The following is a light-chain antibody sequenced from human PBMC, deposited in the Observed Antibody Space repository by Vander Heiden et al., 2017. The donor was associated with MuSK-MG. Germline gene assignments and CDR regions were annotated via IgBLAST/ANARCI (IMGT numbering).Light chain of an antibody. V-gene: IGKV1-39*01. CDR1: QRINIY. CDR2: GAS. J-gene: IGKJ2*01. Sequence: DIQMTQSPSSLSASVRDRVTITCRASQRINIYLNWYQQKPGKAPKLLIHGASTLHSGVPSRFSGSGSGTEFTLTVTRLEPEDFATYYCQQSDSTQYTFGQGTKLEIK. CDR3: QQSDSTQYT.